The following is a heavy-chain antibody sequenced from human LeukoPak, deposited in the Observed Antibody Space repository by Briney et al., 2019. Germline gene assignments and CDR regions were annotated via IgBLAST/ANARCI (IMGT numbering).Heavy chain of an antibody. J-gene: IGHJ4*02. Sequence: GGSLRLSCAASGFTFSSYAMSWVRQAPGKGLEWVGRIKSKTDGGTTDYAAPVKGRFTISRDDSKNTLYLQMNGLKTEDTAVYYCTTTYYDILTGYYSRSQMIYWGQGTLVTVSS. V-gene: IGHV3-15*01. D-gene: IGHD3-9*01. CDR1: GFTFSSYA. CDR2: IKSKTDGGTT. CDR3: TTTYYDILTGYYSRSQMIY.